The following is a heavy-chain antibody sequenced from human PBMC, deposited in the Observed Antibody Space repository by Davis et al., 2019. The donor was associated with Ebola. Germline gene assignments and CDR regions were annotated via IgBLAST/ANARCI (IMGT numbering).Heavy chain of an antibody. D-gene: IGHD3-10*01. Sequence: PGGSLRLSCATSGFIFSTYAMHWVRQAPGKGLEWVSSISSTSSYIYYADSVKGRFTISRDNAKNSLYLQINSLKDEDTAVYYCARDTPRPRGIDYWGQGTLVTVSS. J-gene: IGHJ4*02. CDR2: ISSTSSYI. CDR3: ARDTPRPRGIDY. V-gene: IGHV3-21*01. CDR1: GFIFSTYA.